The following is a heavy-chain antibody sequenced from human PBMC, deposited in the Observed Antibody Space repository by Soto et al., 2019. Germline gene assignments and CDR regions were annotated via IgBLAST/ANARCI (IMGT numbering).Heavy chain of an antibody. D-gene: IGHD3-22*01. CDR3: ARDRVYYYDNSCYYNFDY. V-gene: IGHV3-30-3*01. CDR2: VSYDGSKQ. CDR1: GFTFSNYA. Sequence: QVQLVESGGGVVQPGRSLRVSCAASGFTFSNYAMHWVRQAPGKGLEWVAVVSYDGSKQFYADSVEGRFTISRDSSKSTLYLQLDNLREEDTAVYYGARDRVYYYDNSCYYNFDYWGQGTLVTVSS. J-gene: IGHJ4*02.